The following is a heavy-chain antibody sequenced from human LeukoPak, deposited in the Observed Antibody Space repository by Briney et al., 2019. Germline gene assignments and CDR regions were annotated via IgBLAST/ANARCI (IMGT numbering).Heavy chain of an antibody. D-gene: IGHD3-10*01. J-gene: IGHJ4*02. CDR3: AKKKVRGERAAPPYYFDY. CDR1: GFTFSSYG. Sequence: GGSLRLSCAASGFTFSSYGMSWVRQAPGKGLEWVSAISGSDVSTYYADSMKGRFTISRDNSKNTLYLQMNSLRAEDTAVYYCAKKKVRGERAAPPYYFDYWGQGTLVTVSS. CDR2: ISGSDVST. V-gene: IGHV3-23*01.